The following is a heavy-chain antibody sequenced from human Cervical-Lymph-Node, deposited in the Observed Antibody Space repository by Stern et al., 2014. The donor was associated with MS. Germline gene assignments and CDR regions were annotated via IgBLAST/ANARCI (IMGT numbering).Heavy chain of an antibody. CDR3: ARGSIPKYCTNGVCYFY. D-gene: IGHD2-8*01. V-gene: IGHV1-8*01. Sequence: VQLVESGAEVKKPGASVKVSCKASGYTFTSYDINWVRQATGQGLEWMGWMNPNSGNTGYAQKFQGRVTMTRNTSISTAYMELSSLRSEDTAVYYCARGSIPKYCTNGVCYFYWGQGTLVTVSS. J-gene: IGHJ4*02. CDR1: GYTFTSYD. CDR2: MNPNSGNT.